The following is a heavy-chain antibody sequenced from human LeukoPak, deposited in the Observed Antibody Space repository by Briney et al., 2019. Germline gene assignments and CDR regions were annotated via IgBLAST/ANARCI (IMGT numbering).Heavy chain of an antibody. Sequence: PSETLSLTCTVSGGSISSSSYYWGWIRQPPGKGLEWIGSIYYSGSTYYNPSLKSRVTISVDTSKNQFSLKLSSVTAADTAVYYCARQSGVSTMIVVVKFDYGGQGTLVTVSS. J-gene: IGHJ4*02. V-gene: IGHV4-39*01. CDR2: IYYSGST. CDR3: ARQSGVSTMIVVVKFDY. CDR1: GGSISSSSYY. D-gene: IGHD3-22*01.